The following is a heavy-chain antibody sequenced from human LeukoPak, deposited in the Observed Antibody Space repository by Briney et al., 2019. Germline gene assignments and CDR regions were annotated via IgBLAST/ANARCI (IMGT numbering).Heavy chain of an antibody. D-gene: IGHD5-24*01. CDR1: GLTFNIYD. CDR3: AKDQEGYHRPIDY. V-gene: IGHV3-23*01. CDR2: ISAGGGTK. Sequence: GGSLRLSCAASGLTFNIYDMHWVRQAPGKGLEWVSVISAGGGTKDYADSVKGRFSISRDNSKNTLFLQMNSLGAEDSAIYYCAKDQEGYHRPIDYWGQGTLVTVSS. J-gene: IGHJ4*02.